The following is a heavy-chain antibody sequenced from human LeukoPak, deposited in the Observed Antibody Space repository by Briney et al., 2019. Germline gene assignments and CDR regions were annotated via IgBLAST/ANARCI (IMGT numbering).Heavy chain of an antibody. J-gene: IGHJ4*02. Sequence: SETLSLTCTVSGGSISSYYWSWIRQPPGKGLGWIGYIYYSGSTNYNPSLKSRVTISVDTSKNQFSLKLSSVTAADTAVYYCATLDGYNLGLSYWGQGTLVTVSS. V-gene: IGHV4-59*08. CDR2: IYYSGST. CDR1: GGSISSYY. CDR3: ATLDGYNLGLSY. D-gene: IGHD5-24*01.